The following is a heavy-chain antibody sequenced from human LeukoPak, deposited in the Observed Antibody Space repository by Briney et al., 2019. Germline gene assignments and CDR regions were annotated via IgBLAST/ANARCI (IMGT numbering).Heavy chain of an antibody. Sequence: SQTLSLTCTVSGGSISSGDYYWSWIRQPPGKGLEWIGYIYYSGSTYYNPSLKSRVTISVDTSKNQFSLKLSSVTAADTAVYYCARSGGFLEFRIDYWGQGTLVTVSS. J-gene: IGHJ4*02. CDR1: GGSISSGDYY. D-gene: IGHD3-3*01. CDR2: IYYSGST. CDR3: ARSGGFLEFRIDY. V-gene: IGHV4-30-4*08.